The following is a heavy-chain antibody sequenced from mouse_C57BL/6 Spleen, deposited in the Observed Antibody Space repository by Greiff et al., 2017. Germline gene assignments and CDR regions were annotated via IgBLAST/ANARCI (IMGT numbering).Heavy chain of an antibody. V-gene: IGHV1-61*01. CDR3: ARNPSYYGSSYDFDY. CDR2: IYPSDSET. D-gene: IGHD1-1*01. Sequence: VQLQQPGAELVRPGSSVKLSCKASGYTFTSYWMDWVKQRPGQGLEWIGNIYPSDSETHYNQKFKDKATLTVDKSSSTAYMQLSSLTSEDSAVYYCARNPSYYGSSYDFDYWGQGTTLTVSS. J-gene: IGHJ2*01. CDR1: GYTFTSYW.